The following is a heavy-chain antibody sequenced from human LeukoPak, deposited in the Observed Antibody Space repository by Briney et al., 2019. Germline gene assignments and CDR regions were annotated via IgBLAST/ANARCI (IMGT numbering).Heavy chain of an antibody. Sequence: PSETLSLTCTVSGGSISSYYWSWIRQPPGKGLEWIGYIYYSGSTNYNPSLKSRVTISVDTSKNQFSLKLSSVTAEDTAVYYCATVGPAVADNYFDYWGQGTLVTVSS. CDR1: GGSISSYY. J-gene: IGHJ4*02. D-gene: IGHD6-19*01. CDR3: ATVGPAVADNYFDY. V-gene: IGHV4-59*01. CDR2: IYYSGST.